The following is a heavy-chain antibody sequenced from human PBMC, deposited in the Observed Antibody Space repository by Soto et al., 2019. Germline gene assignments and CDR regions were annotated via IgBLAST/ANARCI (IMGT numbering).Heavy chain of an antibody. CDR3: ARDFRTYRHGVDV. Sequence: ASVKVSCKASGYPFTGPYIYWVRQAPGQGLEWMGWINPSSGGTEFAEKFQGRVTVTRDTSIRTVFLELNSLTSDDTGVYFCARDFRTYRHGVDVWAQGTAVTVSS. D-gene: IGHD1-1*01. V-gene: IGHV1-2*02. CDR2: INPSSGGT. J-gene: IGHJ6*02. CDR1: GYPFTGPY.